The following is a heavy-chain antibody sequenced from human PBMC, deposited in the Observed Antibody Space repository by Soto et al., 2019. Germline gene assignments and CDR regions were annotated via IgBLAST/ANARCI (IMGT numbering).Heavy chain of an antibody. D-gene: IGHD6-13*01. Sequence: GGSLRLSCAASGFTFSSYGMHWVRQAPGKGLEWVAVIWYDGSNKYYADSVKGRFTISRDNSKNTLYLQMNSLRAEDTAVYCCARDLGRAAAGTAYWGQGTLVTVSS. CDR3: ARDLGRAAAGTAY. V-gene: IGHV3-33*08. CDR2: IWYDGSNK. J-gene: IGHJ4*02. CDR1: GFTFSSYG.